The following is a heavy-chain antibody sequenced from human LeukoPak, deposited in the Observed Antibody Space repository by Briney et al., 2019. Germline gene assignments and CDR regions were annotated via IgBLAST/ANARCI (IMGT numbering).Heavy chain of an antibody. CDR3: ARVVTGKVAWFDP. CDR2: IYYSGST. D-gene: IGHD1-20*01. Sequence: PSETLSLTCTVSGYSISSGYCWGWIRQPPGKGLEWIGYIYYSGSTNYNPSLKSRVTISVDTSKNQFSLKLSSVTAADTAVYYCARVVTGKVAWFDPWGQGTLVTVSS. CDR1: GYSISSGYC. J-gene: IGHJ5*02. V-gene: IGHV4-38-2*02.